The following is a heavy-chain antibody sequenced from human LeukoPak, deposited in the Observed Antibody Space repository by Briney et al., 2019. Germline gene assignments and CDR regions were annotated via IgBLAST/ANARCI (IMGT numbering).Heavy chain of an antibody. CDR1: GFTFGDYA. CDR2: IRSKAYGGTT. Sequence: GGSLRLSCTASGFTFGDYAMSWVRQAPGKGLEWVGFIRSKAYGGTTEYAASVKGRFTISRDDSKSIAYLQMNSLKTEDTAVYYCYHGSVSYRDYFDYWGQGTLVTVSS. J-gene: IGHJ4*02. CDR3: YHGSVSYRDYFDY. V-gene: IGHV3-49*04. D-gene: IGHD3-10*01.